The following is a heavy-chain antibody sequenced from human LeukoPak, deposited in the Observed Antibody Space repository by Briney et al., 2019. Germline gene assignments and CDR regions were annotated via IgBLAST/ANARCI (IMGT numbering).Heavy chain of an antibody. V-gene: IGHV4-59*01. CDR2: VYYTGST. Sequence: SETLSLTCTVSGDSIGSYYWSWIRQPPGKELEWIGYVYYTGSTNYNPSLKSRVTISVDTSKNRFSLKLRSVTAADTAIYYCARGYNFIYYFDYWGQGSLATVSS. CDR3: ARGYNFIYYFDY. J-gene: IGHJ4*02. D-gene: IGHD5-12*01. CDR1: GDSIGSYY.